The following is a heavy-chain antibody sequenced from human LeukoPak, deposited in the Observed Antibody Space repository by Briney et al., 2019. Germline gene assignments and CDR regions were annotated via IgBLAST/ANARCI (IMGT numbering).Heavy chain of an antibody. CDR1: GYTFTGYY. Sequence: ASVKVSCKASGYTFTGYYMHWVRQAPGQGLEWMGWINPNSGGTNYAQKLQGRVTMTTDTSTSTAYMELRSLRSDDTAVYYCARNSPVWFGDQFDPWGQGTLVTVSS. V-gene: IGHV1-2*02. D-gene: IGHD3-10*01. CDR3: ARNSPVWFGDQFDP. J-gene: IGHJ5*02. CDR2: INPNSGGT.